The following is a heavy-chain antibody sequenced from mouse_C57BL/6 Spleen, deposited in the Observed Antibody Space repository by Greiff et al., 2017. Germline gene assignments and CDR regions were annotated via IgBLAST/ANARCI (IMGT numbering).Heavy chain of an antibody. CDR3: TREVVTTADFDV. V-gene: IGHV5-9-1*02. CDR2: ISSGGDYI. D-gene: IGHD1-2*01. J-gene: IGHJ1*03. Sequence: EVMLVESGEGLVKPGGSLKLSCAASGFTFSSYAMSWVRQTPEKRLEWVAYISSGGDYIYYADTVKGRFTISRDNARNTLYLQMSSLKSEDTAMYYCTREVVTTADFDVWGTGTTVTVSS. CDR1: GFTFSSYA.